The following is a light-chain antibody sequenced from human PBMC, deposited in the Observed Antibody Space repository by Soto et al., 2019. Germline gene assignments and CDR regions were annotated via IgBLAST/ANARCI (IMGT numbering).Light chain of an antibody. V-gene: IGLV1-36*01. Sequence: QSVLTQPPSVSEAPRQRVTISCSGSSSNLGNNAVNWYQQLPGKAPKLLIYYDDLLPSGVSDRFSGSKSGTSASLAITGLQSEDEADYYCAAWDVSLNGYVFGTGTKVTVL. CDR2: YDD. CDR1: SSNLGNNA. J-gene: IGLJ1*01. CDR3: AAWDVSLNGYV.